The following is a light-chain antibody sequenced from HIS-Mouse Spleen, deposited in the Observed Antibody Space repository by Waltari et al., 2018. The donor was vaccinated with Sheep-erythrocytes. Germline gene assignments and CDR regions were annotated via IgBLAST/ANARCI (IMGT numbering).Light chain of an antibody. CDR1: SSTLGSTT. CDR3: AAWDDSLNGVV. V-gene: IGLV1-44*01. Sequence: QSVLTQPPPASGTPGQRVTISCSGSSSTLGSTTVNWYQQLPGTAPKLLTYSNTKRPSGVPDGFSGSKAGTSASLSRSGFQSEDEADYYCAAWDDSLNGVVFGGGTKLTVL. J-gene: IGLJ2*01. CDR2: SNT.